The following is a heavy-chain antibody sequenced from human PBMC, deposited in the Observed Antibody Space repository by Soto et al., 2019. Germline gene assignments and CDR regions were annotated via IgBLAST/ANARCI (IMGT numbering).Heavy chain of an antibody. CDR3: ARGRGSYYSYYFDY. CDR1: GFTFSSYA. D-gene: IGHD1-26*01. J-gene: IGHJ4*02. Sequence: QVQLVESGGGVVQPGRSLRLSCAASGFTFSSYAMHWVRQAPGKGLEWVAVISYDGSNKYYADSVKGRFTISRDNAKNSLYLQMNSLRDEDTAVYYCARGRGSYYSYYFDYWGQGTLVTVSS. CDR2: ISYDGSNK. V-gene: IGHV3-30-3*01.